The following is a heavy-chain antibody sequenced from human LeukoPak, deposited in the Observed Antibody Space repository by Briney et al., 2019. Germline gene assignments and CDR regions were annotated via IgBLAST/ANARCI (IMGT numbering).Heavy chain of an antibody. CDR2: ISSSSSYI. CDR1: GFTFSSYA. Sequence: GGSLRLSCAASGFTFSSYAMSWVRQAPGKGLEWVSSISSSSSYIYYADSVKGRFTISRDNAKNSLYLQMNSLRAEDTAVYYCAREKRGTAMVTGYYYYYMDVWGKGTTVTVSS. CDR3: AREKRGTAMVTGYYYYYMDV. D-gene: IGHD5-18*01. V-gene: IGHV3-21*01. J-gene: IGHJ6*03.